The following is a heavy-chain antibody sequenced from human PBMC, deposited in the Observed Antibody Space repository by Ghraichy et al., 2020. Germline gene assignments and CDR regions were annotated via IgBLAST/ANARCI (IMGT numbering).Heavy chain of an antibody. Sequence: GGSLRLSCSASGFTFSRYIMYWVRQAPGKGLEYVATINNNGGITYYADSVKGRFTISRDNAKNTLYLQMSSLRPEDTAVYYCVKGLTTYAFNSWGEGTL. CDR1: GFTFSRYI. V-gene: IGHV3-64D*09. J-gene: IGHJ4*02. D-gene: IGHD2/OR15-2a*01. CDR2: INNNGGIT. CDR3: VKGLTTYAFNS.